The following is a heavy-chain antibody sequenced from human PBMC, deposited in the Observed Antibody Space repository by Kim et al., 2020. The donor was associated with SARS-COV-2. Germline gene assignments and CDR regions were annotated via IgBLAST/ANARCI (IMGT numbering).Heavy chain of an antibody. CDR1: GFTFSSYG. CDR3: ATGITGIYYGMDV. J-gene: IGHJ6*02. V-gene: IGHV3-30*03. D-gene: IGHD1-20*01. Sequence: GGSLRLSCAASGFTFSSYGMHWVRQAPGKGLEWVAVISYDGSNKYYADSVKGRFTISRDNSKNTLYLQMNSLRAEDTAVYYCATGITGIYYGMDVWGQGTTVTVSS. CDR2: ISYDGSNK.